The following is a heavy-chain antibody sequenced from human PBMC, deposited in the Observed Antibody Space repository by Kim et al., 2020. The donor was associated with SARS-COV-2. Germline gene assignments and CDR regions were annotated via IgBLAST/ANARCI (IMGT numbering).Heavy chain of an antibody. CDR1: GYTFTSYY. CDR2: INPSGGST. D-gene: IGHD3-22*01. V-gene: IGHV1-46*01. CDR3: ARDQYYYDSSGDPYYYYGMDV. J-gene: IGHJ6*02. Sequence: ASVKVSCKASGYTFTSYYMHWVRQAPGQGLEWMGIINPSGGSTSYAQKFQGRVTMTRDTSTSTVYMELSSLRSEDTAVYYCARDQYYYDSSGDPYYYYGMDVWGQGTTVTVSS.